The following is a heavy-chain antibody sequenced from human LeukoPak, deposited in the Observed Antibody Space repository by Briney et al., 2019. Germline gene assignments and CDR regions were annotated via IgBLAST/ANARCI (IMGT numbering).Heavy chain of an antibody. D-gene: IGHD4-17*01. V-gene: IGHV4-4*02. J-gene: IGHJ6*02. Sequence: SGTLSLTCAVSGGSLSSSNWWSWVRQPPGKGLEWIGEIYHSGSTNYNPSLESRVTMSLDKSKNQFSLKLSSVTAADTAVYYCARATVTVYYGMDVWGQGTTVTVSS. CDR2: IYHSGST. CDR3: ARATVTVYYGMDV. CDR1: GGSLSSSNW.